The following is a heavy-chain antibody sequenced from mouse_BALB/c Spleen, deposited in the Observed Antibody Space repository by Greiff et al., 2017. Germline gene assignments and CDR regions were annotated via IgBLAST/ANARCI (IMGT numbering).Heavy chain of an antibody. Sequence: EVQLQQSGPELVKPGASVKISCKASGCTFTDYNMHWVKQSHGKSLEWIGYIYPYNGGTGYNQKFKSKATLTVDNSSSTAYMELRSLTSEDSAVYYCAKDGKDAMDYWGQGTSVTVAS. V-gene: IGHV1S29*02. CDR1: GCTFTDYN. CDR2: IYPYNGGT. D-gene: IGHD2-1*01. CDR3: AKDGKDAMDY. J-gene: IGHJ4*01.